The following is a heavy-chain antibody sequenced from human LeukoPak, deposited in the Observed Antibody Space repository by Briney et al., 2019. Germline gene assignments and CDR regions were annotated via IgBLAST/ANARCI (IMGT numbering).Heavy chain of an antibody. CDR1: GGSISSGGYY. Sequence: SETLSLTCTVSGGSISSGGYYLCWILQPPGHGLEWIGHIYYSGSTYYNPSLKSRVTISVDTSKNQFSLKLSSVTAADTAVYYCAREVIARSDTANWFDPWGQGTLVTVSS. CDR2: IYYSGST. V-gene: IGHV4-31*03. CDR3: AREVIARSDTANWFDP. J-gene: IGHJ5*02. D-gene: IGHD2-21*01.